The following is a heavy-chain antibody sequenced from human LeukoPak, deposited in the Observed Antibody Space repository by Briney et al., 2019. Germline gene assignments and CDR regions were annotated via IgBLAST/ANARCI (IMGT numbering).Heavy chain of an antibody. CDR2: INHSGST. D-gene: IGHD3-9*01. CDR3: AGGLRYFDWLLSAQQRDYYYYYMDV. Sequence: PSETLSLICAVYGGSFSGYYWSWIRQPPGKGLEWIGEINHSGSTNYNPSLKSRVTISVETSKKQFSLRVSSVTAAGTALYLCAGGLRYFDWLLSAQQRDYYYYYMDVWGKGTTVTVSS. J-gene: IGHJ6*03. CDR1: GGSFSGYY. V-gene: IGHV4-34*01.